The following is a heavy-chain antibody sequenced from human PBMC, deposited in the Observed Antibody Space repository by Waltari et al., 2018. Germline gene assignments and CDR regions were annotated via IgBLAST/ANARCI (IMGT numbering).Heavy chain of an antibody. J-gene: IGHJ4*02. CDR2: INHSRRT. V-gene: IGHV4-34*01. CDR3: ARGLLHFNFWSKSEIGKEVYFDL. Sequence: QVQLQPWGAGLLKPSETLSLTCGVSGGVLSGYYWSWIRQSPGKGLEWIAEINHSRRTNYNPSLKSRVNLSVDTPKNQFSLKLTSMTAADTAVYYCARGLLHFNFWSKSEIGKEVYFDLWGQGTLVTVSS. CDR1: GGVLSGYY. D-gene: IGHD3-3*01.